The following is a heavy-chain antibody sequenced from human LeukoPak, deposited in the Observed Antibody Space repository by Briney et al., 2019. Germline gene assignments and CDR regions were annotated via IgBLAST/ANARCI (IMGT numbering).Heavy chain of an antibody. CDR1: GFTFSAYW. CDR3: ARVGYCSGSNCYTGTYSSYYMDV. CDR2: IKEDGSEK. J-gene: IGHJ6*03. V-gene: IGHV3-7*01. Sequence: GGSLRLSCATSGFTFSAYWMTWVRQAPGKGLEWVANIKEDGSEKQYMDSVKGRFTISRDNTKKSLYLQMNSLRAEDTAVYYCARVGYCSGSNCYTGTYSSYYMDVWGKGTTVTVSS. D-gene: IGHD2-2*02.